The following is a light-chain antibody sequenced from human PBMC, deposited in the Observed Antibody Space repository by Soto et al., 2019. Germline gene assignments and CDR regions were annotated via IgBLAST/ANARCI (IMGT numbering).Light chain of an antibody. V-gene: IGKV3-20*01. J-gene: IGKJ1*01. CDR2: GAS. CDR3: QQYGSSRWT. Sequence: ENVLTQSPGTLSLSPGERATLSCRASESVSSNYVAWYQQKPGQASRLLVYGASSRATGIPDRFSGSGSGTDFTLTISRLEPEDFAVYYCQQYGSSRWTVGQGTKVDIK. CDR1: ESVSSNY.